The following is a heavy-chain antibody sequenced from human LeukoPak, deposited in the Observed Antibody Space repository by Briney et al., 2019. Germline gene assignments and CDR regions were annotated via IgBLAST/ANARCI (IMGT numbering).Heavy chain of an antibody. J-gene: IGHJ3*02. Sequence: ASVKVSCKASGYTFTSYYMHWVRQAPGQGLEWMGIINPSGGSTSYAQKFQGRVTMTRDTSISTAYMELSRLRSDDTAVYYCARGVGYCSSTSCYNAFDIWGQGTMVTVSS. V-gene: IGHV1-46*01. D-gene: IGHD2-2*02. CDR2: INPSGGST. CDR1: GYTFTSYY. CDR3: ARGVGYCSSTSCYNAFDI.